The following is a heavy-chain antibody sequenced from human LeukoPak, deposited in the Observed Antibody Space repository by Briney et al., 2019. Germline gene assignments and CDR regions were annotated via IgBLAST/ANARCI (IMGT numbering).Heavy chain of an antibody. D-gene: IGHD3-9*01. CDR1: GFTFSDYY. CDR2: ISSSGSTI. Sequence: GGSLRLSCEASGFTFSDYYMSWIRQAPGKGLEWVSYISSSGSTIYYADSVKGRFTISRDNAKNSLYLQMNSLRAEDTAVYYCARVFKYYDILTGQGYFDYWGQGTLVTVSS. V-gene: IGHV3-11*01. CDR3: ARVFKYYDILTGQGYFDY. J-gene: IGHJ4*02.